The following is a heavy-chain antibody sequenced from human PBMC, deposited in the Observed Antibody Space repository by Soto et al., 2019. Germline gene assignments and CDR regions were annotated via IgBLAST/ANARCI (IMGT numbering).Heavy chain of an antibody. Sequence: QVQLQESGPGLVKPSQTLSLTCTVSGGSISSGGYYWSWIRQHPGKGLGWIGYIYYSGSTYYNPSLKSRVTISVDTSKNQFSLKLSSVTAADTAVYYCARGMTTVTSIDAFDIWGQGTMVTVSS. CDR1: GGSISSGGYY. J-gene: IGHJ3*02. CDR2: IYYSGST. D-gene: IGHD4-17*01. V-gene: IGHV4-31*03. CDR3: ARGMTTVTSIDAFDI.